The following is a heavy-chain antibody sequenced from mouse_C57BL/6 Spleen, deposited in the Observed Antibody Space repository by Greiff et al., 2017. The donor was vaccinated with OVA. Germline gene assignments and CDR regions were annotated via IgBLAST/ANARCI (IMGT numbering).Heavy chain of an antibody. CDR2: ISSGGDYI. J-gene: IGHJ4*01. D-gene: IGHD1-1*01. CDR1: GFTFSSYA. CDR3: TRDLAIYYYGSSYVGDAMDY. V-gene: IGHV5-9-1*02. Sequence: EVQLVESGEGLVKPGGSLKLSCAASGFTFSSYAMSWVRQTPEKRLEWVAYISSGGDYIYYADTVKGRFTISRDNARNTLYLQMSSLKSEDTAMYYCTRDLAIYYYGSSYVGDAMDYWGQGTSVTVSS.